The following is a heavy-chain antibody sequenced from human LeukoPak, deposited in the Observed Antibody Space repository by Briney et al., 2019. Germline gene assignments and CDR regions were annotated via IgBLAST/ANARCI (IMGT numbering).Heavy chain of an antibody. J-gene: IGHJ4*02. Sequence: QPGASLIHSFSASVFTVRSNYMSWGPRAPAKGLEWVSVIYSDGSTYYADSVKGRFTISKDNSNNTLYLQMNRMRAQGTAVYFFSRGGSYYSFVYWGQGPLVTVYS. V-gene: IGHV3-53*01. D-gene: IGHD3-10*01. CDR3: SRGGSYYSFVY. CDR1: VFTVRSNY. CDR2: IYSDGST.